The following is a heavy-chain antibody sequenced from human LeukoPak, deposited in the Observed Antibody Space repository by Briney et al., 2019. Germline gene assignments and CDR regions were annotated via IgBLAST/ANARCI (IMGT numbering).Heavy chain of an antibody. CDR1: GFTFGDYA. CDR2: IRSKAYVGTT. Sequence: GGSLRLSCTASGFTFGDYAMSWFRQAPGKGLEWVGFIRSKAYVGTTEYAASVKGRFTISRDDSKSIAYLQMNSLKTEDTAVYYCTRMIVVVITFDYWGQGTLVTVSS. CDR3: TRMIVVVITFDY. V-gene: IGHV3-49*03. D-gene: IGHD3-22*01. J-gene: IGHJ4*02.